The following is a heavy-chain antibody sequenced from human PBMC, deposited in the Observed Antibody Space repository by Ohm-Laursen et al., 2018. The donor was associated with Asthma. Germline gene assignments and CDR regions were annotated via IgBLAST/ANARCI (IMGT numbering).Heavy chain of an antibody. CDR1: GFTFSNYY. D-gene: IGHD2-15*01. CDR3: ARVLIVVVVAATGYDLPDY. CDR2: IYPDGGEK. Sequence: SLRLSCSASGFTFSNYYMSWIRQAPGKGLEWVANIYPDGGEKYYVDSVDGRFTISRDNAKNSLYLQMNSLRAEDTAVYYCARVLIVVVVAATGYDLPDYWGQGTLVTVSS. V-gene: IGHV3-7*02. J-gene: IGHJ4*02.